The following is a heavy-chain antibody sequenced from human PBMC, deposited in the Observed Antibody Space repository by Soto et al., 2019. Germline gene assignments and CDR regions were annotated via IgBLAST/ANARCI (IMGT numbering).Heavy chain of an antibody. CDR3: ARDSIQLWFSTGYSSSWYGNGDFYYYYGMDV. Sequence: ASVKVSCKASGYTFTGYYMHWVRQAPGQGLEWMGWINPNSGGTNYAQKFQGMVTMTRDTSISTAYMELSRLRSDDTAVYYCARDSIQLWFSTGYSSSWYGNGDFYYYYGMDVWGQGTTVTVSS. V-gene: IGHV1-2*02. J-gene: IGHJ6*02. CDR1: GYTFTGYY. D-gene: IGHD6-13*01. CDR2: INPNSGGT.